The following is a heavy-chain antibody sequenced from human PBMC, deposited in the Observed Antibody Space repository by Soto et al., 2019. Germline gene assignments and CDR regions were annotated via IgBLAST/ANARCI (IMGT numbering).Heavy chain of an antibody. CDR1: GLTLSGNG. CDR2: VTHDGTER. CDR3: AREKNSGYYRTVDY. V-gene: IGHV3-30*03. Sequence: QVQLVASGGGVVKPGRPLSLSCAASGLTLSGNGLNWVRKAPGKGLGWVAVVTHDGTERHYPDSVKGRFTITRDISKNTFYLQMNSLRVEDTAMYYCAREKNSGYYRTVDYWGQGTLVTVSS. J-gene: IGHJ4*02. D-gene: IGHD3-10*01.